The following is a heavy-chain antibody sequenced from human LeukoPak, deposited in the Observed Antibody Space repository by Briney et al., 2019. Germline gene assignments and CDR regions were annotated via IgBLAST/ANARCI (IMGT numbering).Heavy chain of an antibody. CDR2: IIPIFGTA. D-gene: IGHD3-10*01. CDR3: ARDRGDVGTMVRGVIWYYYGMDV. V-gene: IGHV1-69*01. J-gene: IGHJ6*04. CDR1: GGTFSSYA. Sequence: SVKVSCKASGGTFSSYAISWVRQAPGQGLEWMGGIIPIFGTANYAQKFQGRVTITADESTSTAYMELSSLRSEDTAVYYCARDRGDVGTMVRGVIWYYYGMDVWGKGTTVTVSS.